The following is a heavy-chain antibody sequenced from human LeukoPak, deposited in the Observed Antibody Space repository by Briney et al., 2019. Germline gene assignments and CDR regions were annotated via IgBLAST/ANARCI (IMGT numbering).Heavy chain of an antibody. D-gene: IGHD3-16*02. CDR2: ISSSSSYI. CDR3: ARERGLYYYDWVWGSYRSGGEFDY. J-gene: IGHJ4*02. V-gene: IGHV3-21*01. CDR1: GFTFSSYS. Sequence: PGGSLRLSCAASGFTFSSYSMNWVRQAPGKGLEWVSSISSSSSYIYYADSVKGRFTISRDNAKNSLYLQMNSLRAEDTAVYYCARERGLYYYDWVWGSYRSGGEFDYWGQGTLVTVSS.